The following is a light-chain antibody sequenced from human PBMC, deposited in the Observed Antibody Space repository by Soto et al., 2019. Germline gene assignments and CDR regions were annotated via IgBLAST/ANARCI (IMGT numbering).Light chain of an antibody. CDR1: QSISTW. CDR2: DAS. CDR3: QQYATYSPLT. J-gene: IGKJ4*01. V-gene: IGKV1-5*01. Sequence: DIQMTQSPSTLSASVGDRVTITCRASQSISTWLTWYQQKPGKAPKFLIYDASSLESGVPSRFSGSGSGTEFTLTISSLQPDDFATYFCQQYATYSPLTFGGGTKVDIK.